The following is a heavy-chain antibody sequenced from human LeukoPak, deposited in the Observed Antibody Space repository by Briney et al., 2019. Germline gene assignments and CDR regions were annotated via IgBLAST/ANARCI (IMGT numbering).Heavy chain of an antibody. J-gene: IGHJ6*02. CDR2: ISAYNGNT. CDR3: ARERDYGSGSYYLTYYYYGMDV. CDR1: GYTFTSHG. Sequence: ASVKVSCKASGYTFTSHGISWVRQAPGQGLEWMGWISAYNGNTNYAQKLQGRVTMTTDTSTSTAYMELRSLRSDDTAVYYCARERDYGSGSYYLTYYYYGMDVWGQGTTVTVSS. D-gene: IGHD3-10*01. V-gene: IGHV1-18*01.